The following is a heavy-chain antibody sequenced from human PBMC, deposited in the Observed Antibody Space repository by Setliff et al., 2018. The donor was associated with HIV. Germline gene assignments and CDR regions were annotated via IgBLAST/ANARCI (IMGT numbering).Heavy chain of an antibody. Sequence: GSLRLSCAASGFIFSDYYMSWIRQAPGKGLEWVSYISSSGSTIYYADSVKGRFTISRDNAKNSLYLQMNSLRAEDTAVYYCARDSRGYNFWSGYYNAGGGAFDIWGQGTMVTVSS. CDR2: ISSSGSTI. D-gene: IGHD3-3*01. CDR3: ARDSRGYNFWSGYYNAGGGAFDI. V-gene: IGHV3-11*04. CDR1: GFIFSDYY. J-gene: IGHJ3*02.